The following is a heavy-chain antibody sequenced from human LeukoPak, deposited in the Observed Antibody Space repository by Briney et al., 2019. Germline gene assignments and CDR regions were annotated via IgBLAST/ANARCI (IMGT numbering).Heavy chain of an antibody. V-gene: IGHV3-NL1*01. CDR2: IFPSGGEI. D-gene: IGHD2-8*02. CDR1: EFTFNSYG. Sequence: GGSLRLSCAASEFTFNSYGMHWVRQAPGKGLEWVSSIFPSGGEIHYADSVRGRFTISRDNSKSTLSLQMNSLRAEDTAIYYCATYRQVLLPFESWGQGTLVTVPS. J-gene: IGHJ4*02. CDR3: ATYRQVLLPFES.